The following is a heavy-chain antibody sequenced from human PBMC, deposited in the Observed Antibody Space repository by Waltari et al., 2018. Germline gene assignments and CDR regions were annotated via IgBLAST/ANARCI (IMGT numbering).Heavy chain of an antibody. J-gene: IGHJ4*02. D-gene: IGHD3-10*01. CDR2: IYYSGRS. V-gene: IGHV4-39*07. CDR1: GDSVINRHYS. CDR3: ARLSPPMWVRGVKGGYYFDY. Sequence: QLQLLESGPGLVKPSETLSLTCTVSGDSVINRHYSWGWIRPPPGKGLEWIGNIYYSGRSSYNPSLKGRVIISVDTSKNQFSVRLTSVTAADTAVFYCARLSPPMWVRGVKGGYYFDYWGPGTLVTVSS.